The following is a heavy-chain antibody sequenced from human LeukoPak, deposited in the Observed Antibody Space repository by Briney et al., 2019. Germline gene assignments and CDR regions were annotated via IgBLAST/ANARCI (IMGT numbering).Heavy chain of an antibody. V-gene: IGHV3-30*18. CDR1: GFTFSTHA. Sequence: GGSLRLSCAGSGFTFSTHAMHWVCQAPGKGLEWVAVISYDGSDKDYGDSVKGRFTISRDNSMNTLYLQMNSLRAEDTAVYFCAKDFRRGAAPANYFDFWGQGNLVTVSS. J-gene: IGHJ4*02. CDR2: ISYDGSDK. D-gene: IGHD6-13*01. CDR3: AKDFRRGAAPANYFDF.